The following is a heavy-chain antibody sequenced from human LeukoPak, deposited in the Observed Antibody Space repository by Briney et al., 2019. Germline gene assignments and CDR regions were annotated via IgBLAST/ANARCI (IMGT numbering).Heavy chain of an antibody. CDR3: ARLGWYSGSSSVLDY. CDR2: IYTSGST. J-gene: IGHJ4*02. Sequence: PSETLSLTFTVPGGSISSYYWSWIRQPPGKGLEWIGYIYTSGSTNYNPSLKSRVTISVDTSKNQFSLKLSSVTAADTAVYYCARLGWYSGSSSVLDYWGQGTLVTVSS. V-gene: IGHV4-4*09. D-gene: IGHD1-26*01. CDR1: GGSISSYY.